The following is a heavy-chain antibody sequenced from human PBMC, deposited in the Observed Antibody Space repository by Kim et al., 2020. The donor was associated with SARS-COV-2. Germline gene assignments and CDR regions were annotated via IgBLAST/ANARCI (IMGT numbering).Heavy chain of an antibody. J-gene: IGHJ6*03. CDR3: ARRGREYYMDV. CDR1: GFTFSSFG. CDR2: IINSGENT. V-gene: IGHV3-23*01. Sequence: GGSLRLSCAPSGFTFSSFGMSWVRQAPGKGLEWVSAIINSGENTYHADPVKGRFTTSRDNSKNTLYLQMNSLRAEDTATYYCARRGREYYMDVWGKGTTVTVSS. D-gene: IGHD6-6*01.